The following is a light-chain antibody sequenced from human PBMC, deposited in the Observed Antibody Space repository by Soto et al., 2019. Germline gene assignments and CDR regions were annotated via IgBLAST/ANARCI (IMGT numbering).Light chain of an antibody. Sequence: DIQMTQSPSPLSASVGDRVTITCRASQTISTYLNWYQQKPGKAPKLLIYGASSLHSGVPSRFSGSGSGTDFTLTISSLQPEDFGTYYCQQSFSTPRTFGQGTKVDIK. CDR1: QTISTY. J-gene: IGKJ1*01. V-gene: IGKV1-39*01. CDR2: GAS. CDR3: QQSFSTPRT.